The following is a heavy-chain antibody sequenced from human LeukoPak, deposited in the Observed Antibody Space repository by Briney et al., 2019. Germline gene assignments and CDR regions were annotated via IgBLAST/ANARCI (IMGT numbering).Heavy chain of an antibody. V-gene: IGHV5-51*01. Sequence: GESLKISCKGSGYSFSSYWIGWVRRMPGKGLEWMGFIYPGESDTRYSPSFQGQVTISADKSISTAYLQWRSLKASDTAMYYCARNRGDNTFDYWGQGILVTVSS. J-gene: IGHJ4*02. D-gene: IGHD3-10*01. CDR3: ARNRGDNTFDY. CDR2: IYPGESDT. CDR1: GYSFSSYW.